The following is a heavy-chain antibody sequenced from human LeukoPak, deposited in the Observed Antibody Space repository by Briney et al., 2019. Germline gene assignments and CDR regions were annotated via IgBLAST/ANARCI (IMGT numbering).Heavy chain of an antibody. CDR3: ARHARSGYRNGFDAFDI. CDR1: RGSISSSSYY. Sequence: TSETLSLTCTVSRGSISSSSYYWGWIRQPPGKGLEWIGTFYYSGSTYYNPSLESRVTISADTSKNQLSLKLSSLTAADTAVYYCARHARSGYRNGFDAFDIWGQGTMVTVSS. CDR2: FYYSGST. J-gene: IGHJ3*02. D-gene: IGHD5-18*01. V-gene: IGHV4-39*01.